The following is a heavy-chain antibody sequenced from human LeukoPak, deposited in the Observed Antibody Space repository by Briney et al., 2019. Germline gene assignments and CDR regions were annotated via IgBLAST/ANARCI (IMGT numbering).Heavy chain of an antibody. CDR1: GFTFSSYA. CDR2: ISSSGGST. CDR3: AKDGYSYGEQNEYFQH. J-gene: IGHJ1*01. V-gene: IGHV3-23*01. Sequence: GGSLRLSCAASGFTFSSYAMSWVRQAPGKGLEWVSAISSSGGSTYYADSVKGRFTISRDNSKNTLYLQMNSLRAEDTAVYYCAKDGYSYGEQNEYFQHWGQGTLVTVSS. D-gene: IGHD5-18*01.